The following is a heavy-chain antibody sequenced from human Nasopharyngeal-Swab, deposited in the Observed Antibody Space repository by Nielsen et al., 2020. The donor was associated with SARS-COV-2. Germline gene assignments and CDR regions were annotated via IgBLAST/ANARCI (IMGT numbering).Heavy chain of an antibody. D-gene: IGHD3-9*01. J-gene: IGHJ5*02. CDR3: ARDPNSYYDILTGMPGFDP. Sequence: GGSLRLSCAASGFTFSSYDMHWVRQATGKGLEWVSAIGTAGDTYYPGSVKGRFTISRENAKNSLYLQMNSLRAGDTAVYYCARDPNSYYDILTGMPGFDPWGQGTLVTVSS. CDR1: GFTFSSYD. V-gene: IGHV3-13*04. CDR2: IGTAGDT.